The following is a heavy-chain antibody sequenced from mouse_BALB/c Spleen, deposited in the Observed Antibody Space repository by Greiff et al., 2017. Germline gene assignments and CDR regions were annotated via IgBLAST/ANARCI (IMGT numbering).Heavy chain of an antibody. CDR1: GFNIKDYY. J-gene: IGHJ4*01. V-gene: IGHV14-4*02. CDR2: IDPENGDT. D-gene: IGHD2-4*01. CDR3: NKGDYPYAMDY. Sequence: EVQLQQSGAELVRSGASVKLSCTASGFNIKDYYMHWVKPRPEQGLEWIGWIDPENGDTEYAPKFQGKATMTADTSSNTAYLQLSSLTSEDTAVYYFNKGDYPYAMDYWGQGTSVTVSS.